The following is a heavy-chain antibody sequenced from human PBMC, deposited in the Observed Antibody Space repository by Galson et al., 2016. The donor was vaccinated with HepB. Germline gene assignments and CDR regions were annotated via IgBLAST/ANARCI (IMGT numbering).Heavy chain of an antibody. CDR3: ARDRYFGSGPRFDH. Sequence: SVKVSCKASGYIFDTSGISWVRQAPGQGLDWLGWISGHNGDTKYAQKFQGRVTMTTDSSTDTAYMHLRSLRTDDTAVYYCARDRYFGSGPRFDHRGQGTVVSASS. CDR2: ISGHNGDT. V-gene: IGHV1-18*01. D-gene: IGHD3-10*01. J-gene: IGHJ4*02. CDR1: GYIFDTSG.